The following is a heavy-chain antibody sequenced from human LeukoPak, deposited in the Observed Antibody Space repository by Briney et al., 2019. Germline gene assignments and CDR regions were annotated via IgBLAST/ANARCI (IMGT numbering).Heavy chain of an antibody. CDR2: ISAGGGST. CDR3: GEAGGWTNYFDF. D-gene: IGHD6-19*01. Sequence: GGSLRLSCAASGFTFSSYAMTWGRQAPGKGPEYVSAISAGGGSTYYADSVKGRFTISRDNSKNTLYLQLSSLRGDDTVVEYCGEAGGWTNYFDFWGQGTLVTVSS. V-gene: IGHV3-23*01. J-gene: IGHJ4*02. CDR1: GFTFSSYA.